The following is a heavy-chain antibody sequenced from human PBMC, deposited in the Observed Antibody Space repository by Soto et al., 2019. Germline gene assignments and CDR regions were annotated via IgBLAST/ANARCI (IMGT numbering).Heavy chain of an antibody. Sequence: GGSLRLSCAASGFTFSIYAMSWVRQAPGKGLEWVSTIGGSGGGTSYADFVRGRFSISRDNSKNTLYLQMNSLRAEDTAVYYCAKDAPGSGWLSDYWGQGTLVTVSS. J-gene: IGHJ4*02. CDR3: AKDAPGSGWLSDY. D-gene: IGHD3-22*01. V-gene: IGHV3-23*01. CDR1: GFTFSIYA. CDR2: IGGSGGGT.